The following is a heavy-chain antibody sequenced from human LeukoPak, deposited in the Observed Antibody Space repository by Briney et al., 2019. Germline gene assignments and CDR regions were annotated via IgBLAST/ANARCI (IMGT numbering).Heavy chain of an antibody. CDR1: GFTFSSHA. V-gene: IGHV3-23*01. CDR2: ISGSGGST. Sequence: PGGSLRLSCAASGFTFSSHAMSWVRQAPGKGPEWVSAISGSGGSTFYADSVKGRYTISRDNSKNTLYLQMNSLRAEDTAFYYCARGQPYDSRTYDYWGQGTLVTVSS. D-gene: IGHD3-22*01. J-gene: IGHJ4*02. CDR3: ARGQPYDSRTYDY.